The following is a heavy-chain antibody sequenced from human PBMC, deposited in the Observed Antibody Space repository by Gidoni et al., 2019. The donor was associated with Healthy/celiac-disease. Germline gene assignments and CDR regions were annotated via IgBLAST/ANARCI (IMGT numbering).Heavy chain of an antibody. D-gene: IGHD3-22*01. CDR2: IYYSGST. J-gene: IGHJ4*02. CDR1: GGSISSGGYS. CDR3: ARGHDSSGYPPIFDY. Sequence: QVQLQESGPGLVKPSQTLSLTCTVSGGSISSGGYSWSWIRQPPGKGLEWIGYIYYSGSTYYNPSLKSRVTISVDTSKNQFSLKLSSVTAADTAVYYCARGHDSSGYPPIFDYWGQGTLVTVSS. V-gene: IGHV4-31*03.